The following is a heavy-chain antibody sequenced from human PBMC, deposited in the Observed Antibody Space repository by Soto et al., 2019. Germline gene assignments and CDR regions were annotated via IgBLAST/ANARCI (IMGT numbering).Heavy chain of an antibody. CDR1: GFTFSNFA. J-gene: IGHJ3*02. CDR2: ISGRGGTT. CDR3: AKRDTTSPRGAFDI. Sequence: PGGSLRLSCAASGFTFSNFAMNWVRPAPGKGLEWVSGISGRGGTTYYADSVQGRFTISRDNSKNTLYLQMNSLRAEDTALYYCAKRDTTSPRGAFDIWGQGTMVTVS. V-gene: IGHV3-23*01. D-gene: IGHD2-2*01.